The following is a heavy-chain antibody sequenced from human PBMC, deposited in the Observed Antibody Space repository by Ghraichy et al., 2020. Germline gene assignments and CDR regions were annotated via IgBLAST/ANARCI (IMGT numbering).Heavy chain of an antibody. J-gene: IGHJ4*02. CDR2: INVDNGDT. D-gene: IGHD1-1*01. CDR1: GYSFTSYG. Sequence: SVKVSCRTSGYSFTSYGMHWVRQAPGQGLEWLGWINVDNGDTKYSQKFQGRVAIIRDISATTVYMEMTGLKYEDTAVYFCARDFYNNKLTDLDYWGQGTLVTVSS. CDR3: ARDFYNNKLTDLDY. V-gene: IGHV1-3*01.